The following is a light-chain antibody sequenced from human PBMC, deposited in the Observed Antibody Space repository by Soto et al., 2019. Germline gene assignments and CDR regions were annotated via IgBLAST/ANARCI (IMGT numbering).Light chain of an antibody. CDR1: SSDVGGYNY. CDR2: DVT. J-gene: IGLJ2*01. V-gene: IGLV2-14*03. CDR3: SSFASSIPLV. Sequence: QSALTQPASVSGSPGQSLTFSCTGTSSDVGGYNYVSWYQQHPGKAPKLLICDVTNRPSGVSNRFSGSKSGNTASLTISGLQTEDEADYYCSSFASSIPLVFGGGTKVTVL.